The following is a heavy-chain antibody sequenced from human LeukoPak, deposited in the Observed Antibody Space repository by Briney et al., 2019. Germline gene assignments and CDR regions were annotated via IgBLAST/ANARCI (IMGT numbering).Heavy chain of an antibody. D-gene: IGHD6-19*01. CDR1: GFTFDDYG. Sequence: GGSLRLSCAASGFTFDDYGMSWVRQAPGKGLEWVSGINWNGGSTGYADSVKGRFTISRDNAKNSLYLQMNSLRAEDTALYYCARAVRIAVAGNFVYWGQGTLVTVSS. CDR2: INWNGGST. J-gene: IGHJ4*02. CDR3: ARAVRIAVAGNFVY. V-gene: IGHV3-20*04.